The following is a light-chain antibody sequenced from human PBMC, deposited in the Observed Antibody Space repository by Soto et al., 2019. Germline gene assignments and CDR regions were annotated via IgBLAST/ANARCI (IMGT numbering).Light chain of an antibody. CDR2: EVS. Sequence: QSALTQPPSASGSPGQSVTISCTGSSSDVGGYNYVSWYQQHPGKAPKLMIYEVSKRPSGVPDRLSGSKSGNTASLTVSGLQAEDEADYYCSSDGGSNTLVFGGGTKLTVL. CDR3: SSDGGSNTLV. V-gene: IGLV2-8*01. J-gene: IGLJ2*01. CDR1: SSDVGGYNY.